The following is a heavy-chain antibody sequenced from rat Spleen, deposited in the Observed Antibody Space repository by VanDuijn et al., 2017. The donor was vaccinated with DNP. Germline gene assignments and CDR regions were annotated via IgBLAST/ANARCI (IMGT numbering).Heavy chain of an antibody. V-gene: IGHV10-4*01. J-gene: IGHJ2*01. CDR1: GFDFNTYA. CDR3: TVRTPDY. CDR2: ISIKTHNYAT. Sequence: EVQLVESGGGLVQPKGSLKLSCAASGFDFNTYAMSWVRQAPGKGLDWVASISIKTHNYATLYADSVKERFTISKDDSQSMVYLQMNNLKTEDKALYYCTVRTPDYWGQGVMVTVSS.